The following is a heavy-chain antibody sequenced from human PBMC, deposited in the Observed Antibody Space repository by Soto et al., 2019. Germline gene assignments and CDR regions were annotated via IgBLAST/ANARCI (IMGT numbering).Heavy chain of an antibody. V-gene: IGHV1-2*02. CDR1: LYTFTFDY. Sequence: ASVXVSFKSSLYTFTFDYMRLVLQAPGQGLEWMGCINPNSGGTKYAQKFQGRVTMTRDTSISTAYMELSRLRSDDTAVYYCASIGGIAEEEDYWGQGTLVTVSS. CDR3: ASIGGIAEEEDY. J-gene: IGHJ4*02. D-gene: IGHD6-13*01. CDR2: INPNSGGT.